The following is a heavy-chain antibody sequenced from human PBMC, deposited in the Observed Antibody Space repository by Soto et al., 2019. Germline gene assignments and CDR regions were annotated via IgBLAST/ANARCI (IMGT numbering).Heavy chain of an antibody. CDR1: GFTFSGYA. J-gene: IGHJ4*02. Sequence: HPGGSLRLSCAASGFTFSGYAMSWVRQAPGKGLEWVSAISGSGGSTYYADSVKGRFTISRDNSKNTLYLQMNSLRAEDTAVYYCAKKRVSYSSSSKEIDYWGQGTLVTVSS. CDR3: AKKRVSYSSSSKEIDY. CDR2: ISGSGGST. V-gene: IGHV3-23*01. D-gene: IGHD6-6*01.